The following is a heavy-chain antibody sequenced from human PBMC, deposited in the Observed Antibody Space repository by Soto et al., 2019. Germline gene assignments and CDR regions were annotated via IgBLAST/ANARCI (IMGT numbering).Heavy chain of an antibody. CDR1: GGTFSSYA. CDR2: IIPIFGTA. Sequence: GASVKVSCKASGGTFSSYAISWVRQAPGQGLEWMGGIIPIFGTANYAQKFQGRVTITADESTSTAYMELSSLRSEDTAVYYCASYSSPATQLFDYWGQGTLVTVSS. J-gene: IGHJ4*02. CDR3: ASYSSPATQLFDY. D-gene: IGHD5-18*01. V-gene: IGHV1-69*13.